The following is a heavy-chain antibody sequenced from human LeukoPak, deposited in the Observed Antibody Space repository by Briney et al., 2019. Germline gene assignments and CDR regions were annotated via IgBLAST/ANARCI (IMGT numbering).Heavy chain of an antibody. J-gene: IGHJ4*02. CDR3: AREGSYGYFDY. D-gene: IGHD5-18*01. CDR2: IYYSGST. V-gene: IGHV4-31*03. Sequence: SETLSLTCTVSGGSISSGGDYWSWIRQHPGKGLEWIGYIYYSGSTYYNPSHKSRVTISVDTSKNQFSLKLSSVTAADTAVYYCAREGSYGYFDYWGQGTLVTVSS. CDR1: GGSISSGGDY.